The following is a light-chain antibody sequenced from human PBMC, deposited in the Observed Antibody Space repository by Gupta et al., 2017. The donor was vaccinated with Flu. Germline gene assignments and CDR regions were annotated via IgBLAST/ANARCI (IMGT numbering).Light chain of an antibody. CDR2: ANS. V-gene: IGLV3-21*02. J-gene: IGLJ1*01. Sequence: SYVLSQPPSVSVAPGQTARITCGGDNVGSKSVHWYQQKPGQAPVLVVFANSDRPSGIPERFSGSNSGNTATLTISRVEAGDEADYYCQVWDRRSQPSTVFGSGTKVTVL. CDR3: QVWDRRSQPSTV. CDR1: NVGSKS.